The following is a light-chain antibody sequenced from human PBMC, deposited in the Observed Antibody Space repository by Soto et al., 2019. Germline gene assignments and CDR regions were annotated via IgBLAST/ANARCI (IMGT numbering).Light chain of an antibody. CDR2: EVT. Sequence: QSALTQPASVSGSPGQSITISCTGTTSDIGADDFVSWYQHHPDKTPQLIIFEVTYRPTGISHRFSASKSGNTASLTISGIQAEDEAFYYCSSYRRTTFPHVVFGGGTKLTVL. V-gene: IGLV2-14*01. CDR1: TSDIGADDF. J-gene: IGLJ2*01. CDR3: SSYRRTTFPHVV.